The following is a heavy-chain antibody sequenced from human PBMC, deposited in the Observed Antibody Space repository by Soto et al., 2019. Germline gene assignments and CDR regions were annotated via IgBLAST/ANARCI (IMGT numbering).Heavy chain of an antibody. V-gene: IGHV3-30*18. Sequence: QVQLVESGGGVVQPGRSLRLSCAASGFTFSTYGMHWVRQAPGKGLEWVAVISYDGSKKYYADSVKGRFTISRDNSKNTLNLQMNSLRAEDTAVYYCAKDYCTSDTCYFLVYYFDYWGQGALVTVSS. CDR2: ISYDGSKK. J-gene: IGHJ4*02. CDR3: AKDYCTSDTCYFLVYYFDY. D-gene: IGHD2-2*01. CDR1: GFTFSTYG.